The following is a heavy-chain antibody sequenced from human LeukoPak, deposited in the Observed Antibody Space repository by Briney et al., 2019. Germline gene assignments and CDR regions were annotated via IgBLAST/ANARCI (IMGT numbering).Heavy chain of an antibody. CDR2: ISWNSGSI. D-gene: IGHD2-21*01. Sequence: GGSLRLSCAASGFTFSSYSMNWVRQAPGKGLEWVSGISWNSGSIGYADSVKGRFTISRDNAKNSLYLQMNSLRAEDTALYYCAKAFYSRLGDAFDIWGQGTMVTVSS. J-gene: IGHJ3*02. CDR3: AKAFYSRLGDAFDI. CDR1: GFTFSSYS. V-gene: IGHV3-9*01.